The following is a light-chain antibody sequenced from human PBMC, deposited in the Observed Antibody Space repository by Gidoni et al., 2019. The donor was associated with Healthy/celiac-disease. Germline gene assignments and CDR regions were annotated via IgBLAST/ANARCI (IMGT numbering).Light chain of an antibody. J-gene: IGLJ2*01. CDR2: SNN. V-gene: IGLV1-47*02. CDR3: AAWDDSLSGPDVV. Sequence: QSVLTQPPSASGTPGQRVTISCSGSSPNIGSNYVYWYQQLPGTAPKLLIYSNNQRPSGVPDRFSGSKSGTSASLAISGLRSEDEADYYCAAWDDSLSGPDVVFGGGTKLTVL. CDR1: SPNIGSNY.